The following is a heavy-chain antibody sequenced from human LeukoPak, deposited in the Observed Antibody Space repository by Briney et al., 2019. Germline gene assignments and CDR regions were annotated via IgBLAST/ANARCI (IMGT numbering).Heavy chain of an antibody. CDR3: ARALFGNDRVSFTGFDF. D-gene: IGHD1-1*01. J-gene: IGHJ4*02. V-gene: IGHV1-18*01. CDR2: IRTYNAET. CDR1: GYTFNAYA. Sequence: ASVKVSCKASGYTFNAYAITWVRQAPGQGLEWMGWIRTYNAETHYAEKLQGRVTMTTDTSTSTAYMELRSLTSDDTAVYYCARALFGNDRVSFTGFDFWGQGTLVTVSS.